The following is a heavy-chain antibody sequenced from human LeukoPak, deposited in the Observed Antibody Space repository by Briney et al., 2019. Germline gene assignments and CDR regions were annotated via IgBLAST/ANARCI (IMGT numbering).Heavy chain of an antibody. Sequence: PGGSLRLSCAASGFTFSSYSMNWVRQAPGKGLEWVSSISSSSSYIYYADSVEGRFTISRDNAKNSLYLKMNSLRAEDTAVYYCARVLFDFWSGYPYYYMDVWGKGTTVTVSS. V-gene: IGHV3-21*01. CDR3: ARVLFDFWSGYPYYYMDV. CDR2: ISSSSSYI. J-gene: IGHJ6*03. D-gene: IGHD3-3*01. CDR1: GFTFSSYS.